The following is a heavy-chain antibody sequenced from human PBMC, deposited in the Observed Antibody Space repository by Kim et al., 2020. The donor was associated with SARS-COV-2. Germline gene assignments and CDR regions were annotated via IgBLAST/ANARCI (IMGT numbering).Heavy chain of an antibody. CDR2: ISAYNGNT. V-gene: IGHV1-18*01. CDR3: ARDIDYYDSSGGVGALYYYGMDV. Sequence: ASVKVSCKASGYTFTSYGISWVRQAPGQGLEWMGWISAYNGNTNYAQKLQGRVTMTTDTSTSTAYMELRSLRSDDTAVYYCARDIDYYDSSGGVGALYYYGMDVWGQGTTVTVSS. J-gene: IGHJ6*02. CDR1: GYTFTSYG. D-gene: IGHD3-22*01.